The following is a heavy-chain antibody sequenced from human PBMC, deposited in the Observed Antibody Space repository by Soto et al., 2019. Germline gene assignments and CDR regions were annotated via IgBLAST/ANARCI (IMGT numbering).Heavy chain of an antibody. CDR2: IGWNSGSI. CDR3: AKDIGKTGTPSSYYGMDV. D-gene: IGHD1-7*01. J-gene: IGHJ6*02. V-gene: IGHV3-9*01. CDR1: GFTFDDYA. Sequence: GGSLRLSCAASGFTFDDYAMHWVRQAPGKGLEWVAGIGWNSGSIGYADSVKGRVTISRDNAKNSLYLQMNSLRAEDTALYYCAKDIGKTGTPSSYYGMDVWGQGTTVTVSS.